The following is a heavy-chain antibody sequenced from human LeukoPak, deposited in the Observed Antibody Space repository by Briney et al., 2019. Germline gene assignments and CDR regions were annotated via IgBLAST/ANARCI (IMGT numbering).Heavy chain of an antibody. Sequence: GASVKLSFKASGCTFSSYAYCWVRQAPGQGLEWMGWINPNSGGTNYAQKFQGRVTMTRDTSISTAYMELSRLRSDETAVYYCAREEWHDYDILTGYYYWGQGTLVTVSS. J-gene: IGHJ4*02. CDR2: INPNSGGT. CDR3: AREEWHDYDILTGYYY. D-gene: IGHD3-9*01. V-gene: IGHV1-2*02. CDR1: GCTFSSYA.